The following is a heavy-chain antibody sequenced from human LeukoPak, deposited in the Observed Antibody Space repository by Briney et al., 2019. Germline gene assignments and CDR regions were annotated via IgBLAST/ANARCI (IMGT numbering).Heavy chain of an antibody. Sequence: GGSLRLSCAASGLTFSNAWMSWVRQAPGKGLEGVGRIKSKTDGVTTDYAAPVKGRFTISRDDSKNTLYLQMNSLKTEDTAVYYCTTVRYGGRYYYYYYMDVWGKGTTVTVSS. CDR1: GLTFSNAW. CDR3: TTVRYGGRYYYYYYMDV. CDR2: IKSKTDGVTT. V-gene: IGHV3-15*01. J-gene: IGHJ6*03. D-gene: IGHD1-26*01.